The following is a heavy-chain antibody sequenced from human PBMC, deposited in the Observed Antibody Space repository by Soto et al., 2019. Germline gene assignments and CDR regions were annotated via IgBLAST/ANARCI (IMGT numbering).Heavy chain of an antibody. Sequence: GGSLRLSCAASEFTFRSYWMHWVRQSPGKGLVWVSRISGDGSSTTYADSVRGRFTISRDNAKNTVYLQIDSLRAEDTAVYYCARSLPGTYGAFDLWGQGTMVTVSS. CDR1: EFTFRSYW. CDR3: ARSLPGTYGAFDL. V-gene: IGHV3-74*01. J-gene: IGHJ3*01. CDR2: ISGDGSST. D-gene: IGHD1-7*01.